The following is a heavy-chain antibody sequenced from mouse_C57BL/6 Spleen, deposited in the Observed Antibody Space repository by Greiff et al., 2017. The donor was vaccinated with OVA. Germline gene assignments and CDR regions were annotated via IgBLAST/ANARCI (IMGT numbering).Heavy chain of an antibody. CDR2: IYPSDSDP. CDR1: GYTFTSYW. CDR3: ASPAQATFAY. D-gene: IGHD3-2*02. J-gene: IGHJ3*01. Sequence: VQLQQPGAELVKPGASVKVSCKASGYTFTSYWLHWVKQRPGQGLEWIGRIYPSDSDPNYNQKFKGKATLTVDKSSSTAYMQLSSLTSEDSAVYYCASPAQATFAYWGQGTLVTVSA. V-gene: IGHV1-74*01.